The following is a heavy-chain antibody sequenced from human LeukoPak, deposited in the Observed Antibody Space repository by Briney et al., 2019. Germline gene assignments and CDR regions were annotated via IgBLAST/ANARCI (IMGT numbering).Heavy chain of an antibody. CDR2: ISGSGGST. CDR1: GFTFSSYA. CDR3: ATQGAYFSYMDV. Sequence: GSLRLSCAASGFTFSSYAMSWVRQAPGKGLEWVSGISGSGGSTYYADSVKGRFPISRDNSKNTLYLQMNSLRAEDTAVYYCATQGAYFSYMDVWGKGTTVTVSS. J-gene: IGHJ6*03. V-gene: IGHV3-23*01.